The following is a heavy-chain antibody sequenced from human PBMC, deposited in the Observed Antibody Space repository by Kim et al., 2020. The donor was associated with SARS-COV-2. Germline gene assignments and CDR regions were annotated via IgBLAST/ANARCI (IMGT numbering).Heavy chain of an antibody. CDR3: TALDGYFVDY. Sequence: TEYAAPVKGRMTISRDDSKNTLDLQMNRLRTEDTAVYYWTALDGYFVDYWGQGTLVTVSS. CDR2: T. J-gene: IGHJ4*02. V-gene: IGHV3-15*01. D-gene: IGHD6-13*01.